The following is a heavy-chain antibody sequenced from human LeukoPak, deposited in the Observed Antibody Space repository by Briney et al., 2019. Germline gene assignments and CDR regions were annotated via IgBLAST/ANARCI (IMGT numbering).Heavy chain of an antibody. CDR2: IYYSGST. V-gene: IGHV4-39*01. CDR3: ARQGDDYVWGSYRYTGSVGY. Sequence: PSETLSLTCTVSGGSISSSSYYWGWIRQPPGKGLEWIGSIYYSGSTYYNPSLKSRVTISVDTSKNQFSLKLSSVTAADTAVYYCARQGDDYVWGSYRYTGSVGYWGQGTLVTVSS. CDR1: GGSISSSSYY. J-gene: IGHJ4*02. D-gene: IGHD3-16*02.